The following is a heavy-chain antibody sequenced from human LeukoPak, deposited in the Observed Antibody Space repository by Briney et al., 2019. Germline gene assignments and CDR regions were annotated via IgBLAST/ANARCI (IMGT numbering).Heavy chain of an antibody. J-gene: IGHJ6*03. Sequence: PGGSLRLSCEASGFTFSTSWMDWVRQAPGKGLEWVAFIRYDGSNKYYADSVKGRFTISRDNSKNTLFLQMNSLRAEDTAVYYCAKSPKSPAISMVRGTSQYNYYMDVWGKGTTVTISS. CDR2: IRYDGSNK. V-gene: IGHV3-30*02. CDR3: AKSPKSPAISMVRGTSQYNYYMDV. D-gene: IGHD3-10*01. CDR1: GFTFSTSW.